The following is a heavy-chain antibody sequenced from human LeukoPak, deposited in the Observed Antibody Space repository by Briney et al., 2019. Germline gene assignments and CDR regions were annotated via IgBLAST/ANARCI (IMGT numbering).Heavy chain of an antibody. J-gene: IGHJ4*02. D-gene: IGHD5-12*01. CDR1: GGSISSYY. Sequence: SGPGLVKPSETLSLTCTVSGGSISSYYWSWIRQPPGKGLEWIGYIYYSGSTNYNPSLKSRVTISVDTSKNQFSLKLSSVTAADTAVYYCARDGHSDTSRALDYWGQGTLVTVSS. CDR3: ARDGHSDTSRALDY. CDR2: IYYSGST. V-gene: IGHV4-59*01.